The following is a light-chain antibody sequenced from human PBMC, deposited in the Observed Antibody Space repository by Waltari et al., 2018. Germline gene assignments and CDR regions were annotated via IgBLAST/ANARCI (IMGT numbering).Light chain of an antibody. V-gene: IGKV3-15*01. J-gene: IGKJ1*01. CDR2: GAS. CDR3: QHYNNWPRT. CDR1: QSVSTN. Sequence: ETVMTQSPATLSVSPGESATLSCRASQSVSTNLAWYQQKPGQAPRLLIYGASTRATGIPARFSGSVSATEFTLTISSLQSEDFAVYYCQHYNNWPRTFGQGTKVEIK.